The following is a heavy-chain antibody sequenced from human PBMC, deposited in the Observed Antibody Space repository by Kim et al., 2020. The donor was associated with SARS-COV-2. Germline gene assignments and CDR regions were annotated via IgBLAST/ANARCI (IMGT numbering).Heavy chain of an antibody. J-gene: IGHJ6*02. V-gene: IGHV3-33*01. CDR3: AREGDCGGDCYYYYYGMDV. CDR1: GFTFSSYG. CDR2: IWYDGSNK. D-gene: IGHD2-21*02. Sequence: GGSLRLSCAASGFTFSSYGMHWVRQAPGKGLEWVAVIWYDGSNKYYADSVKGRFTISRDNSKNTLYLQMNSLRAEDTAVYYCAREGDCGGDCYYYYYGMDVWGQGTTVTVSS.